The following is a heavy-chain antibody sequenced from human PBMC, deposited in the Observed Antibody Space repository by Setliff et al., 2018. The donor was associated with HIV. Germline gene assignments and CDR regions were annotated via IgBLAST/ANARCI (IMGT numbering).Heavy chain of an antibody. V-gene: IGHV1-3*01. CDR1: GYTFTSYA. D-gene: IGHD6-6*01. CDR2: INAGNGNT. Sequence: ASVKVSCKASGYTFTSYAMHWVRQAPGQRLEWMGWINAGNGNTKYSQKFQGRVTITRDTSASTAYMELSSLRSEDTAVYYCARGFSVYSSSDPLLNWFDPWGQGTLLTVSS. CDR3: ARGFSVYSSSDPLLNWFDP. J-gene: IGHJ5*02.